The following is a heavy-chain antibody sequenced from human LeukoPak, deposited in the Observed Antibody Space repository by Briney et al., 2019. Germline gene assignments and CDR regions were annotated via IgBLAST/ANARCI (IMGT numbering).Heavy chain of an antibody. J-gene: IGHJ5*02. CDR1: GYTFTSYG. CDR2: ISAYNGNT. V-gene: IGHV1-18*01. Sequence: GASVKVSCMASGYTFTSYGISWVRQAPGQGREWMGWISAYNGNTNYAQKLQGRVTMTTDTSTSTAYMELRSLRSDDTAVYYCARDVGSRPMYWFDPWGQGTLVTVSS. CDR3: ARDVGSRPMYWFDP. D-gene: IGHD6-13*01.